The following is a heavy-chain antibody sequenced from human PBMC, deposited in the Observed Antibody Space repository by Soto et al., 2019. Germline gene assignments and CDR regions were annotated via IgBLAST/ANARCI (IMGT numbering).Heavy chain of an antibody. CDR1: GYTFTGYY. Sequence: QVQLVQSGAEVKKPGASVKVSCKASGYTFTGYYMHWVRQAPGQGLEWMGWINPNSGGTNYAQKFQGWVTMTRDTSISTAYIELSRLRSDDTAVYYCARGAPYCTNGVCYTNWFDPWGQGTLVTVSS. J-gene: IGHJ5*02. D-gene: IGHD2-8*01. CDR3: ARGAPYCTNGVCYTNWFDP. V-gene: IGHV1-2*04. CDR2: INPNSGGT.